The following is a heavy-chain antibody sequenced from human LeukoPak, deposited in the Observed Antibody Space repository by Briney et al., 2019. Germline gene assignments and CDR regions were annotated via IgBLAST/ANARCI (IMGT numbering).Heavy chain of an antibody. CDR2: IYYSGST. D-gene: IGHD5-12*01. V-gene: IGHV4-39*01. CDR1: GASVNRSNYY. CDR3: ASGVHSVRYSYS. Sequence: SETLSLTCTVSGASVNRSNYYWGWIRQPPGKGLEWVGSIYYSGSTYRRPSLRSRVTVSVDTSKNQISLRLSSVTAADTAVYYCASGVHSVRYSYSWGQGTLVTVSS. J-gene: IGHJ4*02.